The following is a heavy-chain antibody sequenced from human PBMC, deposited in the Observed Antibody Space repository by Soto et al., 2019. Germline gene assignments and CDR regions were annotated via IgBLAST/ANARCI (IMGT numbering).Heavy chain of an antibody. CDR1: GYTFTSYD. J-gene: IGHJ4*02. D-gene: IGHD2-2*01. CDR2: MNPNSGNT. CDR3: LKAGYCSSTSCFDY. Sequence: ASVKVSCKASGYTFTSYDINWVRQATGQGLEWMGWMNPNSGNTGYAQKFQGRVTMTRNTSISTAYMELSSLRSEDTAVYYCLKAGYCSSTSCFDYWGQGTLVTVSS. V-gene: IGHV1-8*02.